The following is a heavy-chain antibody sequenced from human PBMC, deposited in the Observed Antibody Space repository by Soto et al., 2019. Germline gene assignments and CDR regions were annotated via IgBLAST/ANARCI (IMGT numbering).Heavy chain of an antibody. D-gene: IGHD2-2*01. J-gene: IGHJ6*02. V-gene: IGHV3-7*03. CDR3: ARVDCSSTSCYRGEYYYYYGMDV. CDR1: GFTFSSYW. Sequence: EVQLVESGGGLVQPGGSLRLSCAASGFTFSSYWMSWVRQAPGKGLEWVANIKQDGSEKYYVDSVKGRFTISRDNAKNSLYLQMNSLRAEDTAVYYCARVDCSSTSCYRGEYYYYYGMDVWGQGTTVTVSS. CDR2: IKQDGSEK.